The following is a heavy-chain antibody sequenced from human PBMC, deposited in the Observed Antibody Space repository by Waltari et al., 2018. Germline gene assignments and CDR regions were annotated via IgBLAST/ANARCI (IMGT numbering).Heavy chain of an antibody. CDR3: AREAALTNDFDI. D-gene: IGHD6-25*01. Sequence: EVQLVESGGGLVQSGGSLRLSCVGSGFSISPYWLHWLRQAPGKGLGWVSRINSVATTTDYADSVRGRFTISRDNDLNTVFLHVTSLRAEDMGVYDCAREAALTNDFDIWGRGTNVTVSS. J-gene: IGHJ3*02. CDR2: INSVATTT. V-gene: IGHV3-74*01. CDR1: GFSISPYW.